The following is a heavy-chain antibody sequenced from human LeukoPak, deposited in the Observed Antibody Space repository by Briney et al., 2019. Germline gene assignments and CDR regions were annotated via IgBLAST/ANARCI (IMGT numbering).Heavy chain of an antibody. J-gene: IGHJ4*02. Sequence: ASVTVSCKASGYTFTSYYMHWVRQAPGQGLEWMGIINPSGGSTSYAQKFQGRVTVTRDTSTSTVYMELSSLRSEDTAVYYCASSPPYSSSWYYFDYWGQGTLVTVSS. CDR1: GYTFTSYY. D-gene: IGHD6-13*01. CDR3: ASSPPYSSSWYYFDY. CDR2: INPSGGST. V-gene: IGHV1-46*01.